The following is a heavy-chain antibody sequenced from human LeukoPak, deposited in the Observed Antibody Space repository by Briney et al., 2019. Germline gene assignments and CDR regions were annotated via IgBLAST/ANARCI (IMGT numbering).Heavy chain of an antibody. CDR3: ARSRSSSPYDKNLNF. J-gene: IGHJ4*02. CDR1: GFTFNSYT. CDR2: ISSSGNYI. V-gene: IGHV3-21*01. Sequence: PGGSLRLSCAASGFTFNSYTMSWVREAPGKGLEWDSSISSSGNYIYHADSVKGRFTISRDDAQNSVYLQMNSLKDEDTAVYYCARSRSSSPYDKNLNFWGQGTLVIVSS. D-gene: IGHD3-10*01.